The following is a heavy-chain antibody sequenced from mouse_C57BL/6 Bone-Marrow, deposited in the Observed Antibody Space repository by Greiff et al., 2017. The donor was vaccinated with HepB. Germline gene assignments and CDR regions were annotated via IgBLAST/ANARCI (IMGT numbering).Heavy chain of an antibody. CDR2: ISTYYGDA. D-gene: IGHD1-1*01. Sequence: QVQLKESGPELVRPGVSVKISCKGSGYTFTDYAMHWVKQSHAKSLAWIGVISTYYGDASYHQKFKDKATMTVDKSSSTAYMALARLTSEDSAVYYCARGGTTVVAPYAMDYWGQGTSVTVSS. CDR1: GYTFTDYA. V-gene: IGHV1-67*01. CDR3: ARGGTTVVAPYAMDY. J-gene: IGHJ4*01.